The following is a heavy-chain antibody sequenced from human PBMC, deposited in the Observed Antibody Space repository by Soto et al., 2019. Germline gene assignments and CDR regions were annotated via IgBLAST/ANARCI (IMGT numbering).Heavy chain of an antibody. J-gene: IGHJ4*02. Sequence: SVKVSCKASGGTLSRSAISWVRQAPGQGLEWMGGIIPIFGPAIYAQKFRGRVSIIADESTRTAYMEMSSLRSDDTAVYYCGTGSSWTKVESWGQGTLVTVSS. CDR2: IIPIFGPA. V-gene: IGHV1-69*13. D-gene: IGHD6-13*01. CDR1: GGTLSRSA. CDR3: GTGSSWTKVES.